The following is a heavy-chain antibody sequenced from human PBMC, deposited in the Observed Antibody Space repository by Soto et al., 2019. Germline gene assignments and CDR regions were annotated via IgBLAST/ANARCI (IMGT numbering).Heavy chain of an antibody. CDR3: ARSLSIFGVQQDFDP. J-gene: IGHJ5*02. Sequence: SATLPHTCTVSGVSISSYYWSWSRQPPGKGLEWIGYIYYSGSTNYNPSLKSRVTISIDTSKNQFSLKLSSVTAADTAVYYCARSLSIFGVQQDFDPWGQGTLVTVAS. CDR2: IYYSGST. V-gene: IGHV4-59*08. CDR1: GVSISSYY. D-gene: IGHD3-3*01.